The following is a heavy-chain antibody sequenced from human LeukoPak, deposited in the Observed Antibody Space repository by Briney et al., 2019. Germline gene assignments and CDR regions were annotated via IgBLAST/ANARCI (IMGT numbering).Heavy chain of an antibody. V-gene: IGHV1-2*02. Sequence: ASVKVSCKASGYTFTGYYMHWVRQAPGQGLEWMGWINPNSGGTNYAQKFQGRVTMTRDTSISTAYMELSRLRSDDTAVYYCAREGVYDSSGYYPILVYWGQGTLVTVSS. CDR1: GYTFTGYY. CDR2: INPNSGGT. J-gene: IGHJ4*02. D-gene: IGHD3-22*01. CDR3: AREGVYDSSGYYPILVY.